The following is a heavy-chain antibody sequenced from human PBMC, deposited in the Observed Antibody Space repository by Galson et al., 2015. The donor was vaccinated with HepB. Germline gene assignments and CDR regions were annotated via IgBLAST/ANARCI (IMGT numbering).Heavy chain of an antibody. CDR3: AKGPYDRSGYYPSPFDY. CDR1: GCTFSSYA. J-gene: IGHJ4*02. D-gene: IGHD3-22*01. Sequence: SLRLSCEASGCTFSSYAMSWVRQAPGKGLEWVSAISGSGGSTYYADFVKGRFTISRDNSKNTLYLQLNSLRVEDTAAYYCAKGPYDRSGYYPSPFDYWGQGSLVIVSS. V-gene: IGHV3-23*01. CDR2: ISGSGGST.